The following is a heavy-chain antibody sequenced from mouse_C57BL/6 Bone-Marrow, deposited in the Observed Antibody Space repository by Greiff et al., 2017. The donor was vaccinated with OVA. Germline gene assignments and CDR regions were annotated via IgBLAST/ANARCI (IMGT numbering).Heavy chain of an antibody. D-gene: IGHD2-3*01. V-gene: IGHV1-82*01. J-gene: IGHJ2*01. CDR1: GYAFSSSW. Sequence: VHLVESGPELVKPGASVKISCKASGYAFSSSWMNWVKQRPGKGLEWIGRIYPGDGDTNYNGQFKGKATLTADKSYRPAYMQISSLTSKDTAVDCGARQGDGYYASYCDYGDQGTTLTVSS. CDR3: ARQGDGYYASYCDY. CDR2: IYPGDGDT.